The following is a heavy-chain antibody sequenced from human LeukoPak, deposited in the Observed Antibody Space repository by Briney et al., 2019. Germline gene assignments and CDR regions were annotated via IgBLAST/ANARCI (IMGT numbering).Heavy chain of an antibody. D-gene: IGHD3-22*01. J-gene: IGHJ3*02. CDR2: IDWDDDK. CDR3: ARIVGLYGGYCDAFDI. Sequence: ESGPALVKPTQTLTLTCTFSGFSLSTSGMGVSWIRQPPGKALEWLARIDWDDDKYYITSLKTRLTISKDTSKNQVVLTMTNMDPVDTATYYCARIVGLYGGYCDAFDIWGQGTMVTVSS. V-gene: IGHV2-70*11. CDR1: GFSLSTSGMG.